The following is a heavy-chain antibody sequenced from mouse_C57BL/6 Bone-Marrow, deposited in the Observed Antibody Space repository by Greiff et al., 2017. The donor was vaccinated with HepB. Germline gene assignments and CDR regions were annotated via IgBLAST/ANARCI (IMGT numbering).Heavy chain of an antibody. Sequence: VMLVESGAELVRPGASVKLSCKASGYTFTDYYINWVKQRPGQGLEWIARIYPGSGNTNYNEKFKGKATLTAEKSSSTAYMQLSSLTSEDSAVYFCATSKRFYYGSRYWYFDVWGTGTTVTVSS. CDR2: IYPGSGNT. J-gene: IGHJ1*03. CDR1: GYTFTDYY. D-gene: IGHD1-1*01. CDR3: ATSKRFYYGSRYWYFDV. V-gene: IGHV1-76*01.